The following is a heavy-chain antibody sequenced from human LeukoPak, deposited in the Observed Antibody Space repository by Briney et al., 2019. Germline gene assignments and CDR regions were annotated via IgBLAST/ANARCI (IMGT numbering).Heavy chain of an antibody. Sequence: GGSLRLSCAASGFPFSDYWMEWVRQAPGKGMEWVANINQDGSEENYADSVKGRFTISRDNAKNSLYLQMNSLRAEDTAVYYCSRSLDYWGRGALVTVSS. CDR1: GFPFSDYW. V-gene: IGHV3-7*01. J-gene: IGHJ4*02. CDR2: INQDGSEE. CDR3: SRSLDY.